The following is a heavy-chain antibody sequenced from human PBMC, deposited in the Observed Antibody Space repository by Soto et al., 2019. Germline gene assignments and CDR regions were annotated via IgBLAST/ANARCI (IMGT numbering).Heavy chain of an antibody. Sequence: SETLSLTCTVSGGSISSSSYYWGWIRQPPGKGLEWIGSIYYSGSTYYNPSLRSRVTISVDTSKNQFSPKLSSVTAADTAVYYCARSMKWELLLFDYWGQGTLVTVSS. CDR1: GGSISSSSYY. CDR2: IYYSGST. D-gene: IGHD1-26*01. CDR3: ARSMKWELLLFDY. V-gene: IGHV4-39*01. J-gene: IGHJ4*02.